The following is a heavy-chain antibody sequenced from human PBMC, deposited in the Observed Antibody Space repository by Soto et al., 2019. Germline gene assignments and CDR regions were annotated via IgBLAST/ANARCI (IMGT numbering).Heavy chain of an antibody. CDR3: ASVVVTAIQYFDY. J-gene: IGHJ4*02. Sequence: SETLSLTCAVYGGSFSGYYWSWIRQPPGKGLEWIGEINHSGSTNYNPSLKSRVTISVDTSKNQFSLKLSSVTAADTAVYYCASVVVTAIQYFDYWGQGTLVTVSS. CDR1: GGSFSGYY. D-gene: IGHD2-21*02. V-gene: IGHV4-34*01. CDR2: INHSGST.